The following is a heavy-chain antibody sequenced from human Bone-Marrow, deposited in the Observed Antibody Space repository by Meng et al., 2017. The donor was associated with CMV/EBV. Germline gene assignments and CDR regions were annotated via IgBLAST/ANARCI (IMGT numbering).Heavy chain of an antibody. D-gene: IGHD2-15*01. J-gene: IGHJ4*01. Sequence: GESLKISCVASGFTFRSYWMNWVRQAPGKGLEWVANINKDGSEKHCVDSVKGRFTISRDNAENSLYLQMNSLRVEDTAVYYCARDSGSSWSFDSWGHGTLVTVYS. CDR2: INKDGSEK. CDR3: ARDSGSSWSFDS. V-gene: IGHV3-7*01. CDR1: GFTFRSYW.